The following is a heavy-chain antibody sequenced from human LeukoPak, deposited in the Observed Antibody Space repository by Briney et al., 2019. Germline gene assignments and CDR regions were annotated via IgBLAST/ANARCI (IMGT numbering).Heavy chain of an antibody. CDR3: ARPFYSGSYDNWFDP. CDR2: INHSGST. D-gene: IGHD1-26*01. V-gene: IGHV4-34*01. CDR1: GGSISSYY. J-gene: IGHJ5*02. Sequence: SETLSLTCTVSGGSISSYYWTWIRQPPGRGLEWIGEINHSGSTNYNPSLKSRVTISVDTSKNQFSLKLSSVTAADTAVYYCARPFYSGSYDNWFDPWGQGTLVTVSS.